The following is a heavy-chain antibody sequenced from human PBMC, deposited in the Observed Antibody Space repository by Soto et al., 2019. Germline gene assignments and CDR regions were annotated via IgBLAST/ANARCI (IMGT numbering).Heavy chain of an antibody. Sequence: EVQLVESGGDLVQPGGSLRLSCAASGFIFSDYTMTWVRQAPGRGLEFVSHISSSGDAIFYAESVKGRFTVSRDNAKNSLYLKKNTLRDDDTAVYFCARDHGGSTWFVGVYYFFGMDVWGQGTAVTVSS. J-gene: IGHJ6*02. V-gene: IGHV3-48*02. CDR1: GFIFSDYT. D-gene: IGHD6-13*01. CDR2: ISSSGDAI. CDR3: ARDHGGSTWFVGVYYFFGMDV.